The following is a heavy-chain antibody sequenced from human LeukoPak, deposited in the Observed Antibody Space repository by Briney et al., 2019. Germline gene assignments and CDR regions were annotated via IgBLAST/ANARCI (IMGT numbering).Heavy chain of an antibody. CDR3: ARSKALRLDDIYY. J-gene: IGHJ4*02. V-gene: IGHV1-69*13. CDR1: GYTFTSYA. CDR2: IIPIFGTA. Sequence: ASVKVSCKASGYTFTSYAMNWVRQAPGQGLEWMGGIIPIFGTANYAQKFQGRVTITADESTSTAYMELSSLRSDDTAVFYCARSKALRLDDIYYWGQGTLVTVSS. D-gene: IGHD3-9*01.